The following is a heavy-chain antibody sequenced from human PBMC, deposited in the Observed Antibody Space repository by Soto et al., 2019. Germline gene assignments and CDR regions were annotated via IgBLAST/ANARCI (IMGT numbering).Heavy chain of an antibody. CDR1: GVSVRSDGYY. D-gene: IGHD6-13*01. CDR3: AYGYTSSWSNFAP. V-gene: IGHV4-61*08. Sequence: PSETLSLTCTVSGVSVRSDGYYWTWIRQPPGKGLEWIGYIHYSGSTNYNPSLKSRVAISVDTSKNQFSLKLSSLSAADTAIYYCAYGYTSSWSNFAPWGQGNLVTVSS. J-gene: IGHJ5*02. CDR2: IHYSGST.